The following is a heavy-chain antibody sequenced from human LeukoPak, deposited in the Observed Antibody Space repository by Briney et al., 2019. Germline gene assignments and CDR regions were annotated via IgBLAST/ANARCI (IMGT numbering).Heavy chain of an antibody. CDR1: GFTFSSYW. J-gene: IGHJ4*02. D-gene: IGHD3-3*01. CDR2: INSDGSRT. Sequence: PGGSLRPSCAASGFTFSSYWMHWVRQAPGKGLVWVSRINSDGSRTYYADSVKGRFTISRDNSKNTLYLQMNSLRAEDTAVYYCARAPGYYDFWSGYLDYWGQGTLVTVSS. CDR3: ARAPGYYDFWSGYLDY. V-gene: IGHV3-74*01.